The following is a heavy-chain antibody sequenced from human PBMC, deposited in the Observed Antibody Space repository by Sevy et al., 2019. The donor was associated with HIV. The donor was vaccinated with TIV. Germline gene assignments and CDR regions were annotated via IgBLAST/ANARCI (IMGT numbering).Heavy chain of an antibody. CDR2: VTHSGST. D-gene: IGHD3-22*01. CDR1: GGSFNNYD. J-gene: IGHJ4*02. V-gene: IGHV4-34*01. CDR3: ARWRGTRVTMMVVVTTGYFDY. Sequence: SETLSHTCGIYGGSFNNYDWSWIRQPPGKGLEWIGEVTHSGSTNYNPSLKSRLTMSLDTAKNQFSLKLASVTAADTAVYYCARWRGTRVTMMVVVTTGYFDYWGQGTLVTVSS.